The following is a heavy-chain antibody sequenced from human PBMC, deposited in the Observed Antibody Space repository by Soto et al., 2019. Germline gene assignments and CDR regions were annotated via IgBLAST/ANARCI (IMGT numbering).Heavy chain of an antibody. J-gene: IGHJ2*01. CDR2: IYHSGST. Sequence: QLQLQESGSGLVKPSQTLSLTGAVSGGSISSGGYSWSWIRQPPGKGLEWIGYIYHSGSTYYNPSLKSRVTISVDRSQNPFSLQLSSVTAADPAVEYCARVPGLWGRGTLVTVSS. V-gene: IGHV4-30-2*01. CDR3: ARVPGL. CDR1: GGSISSGGYS.